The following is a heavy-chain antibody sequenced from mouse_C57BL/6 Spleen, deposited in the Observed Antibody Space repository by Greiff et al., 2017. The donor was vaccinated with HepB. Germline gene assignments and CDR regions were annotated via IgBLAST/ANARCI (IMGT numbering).Heavy chain of an antibody. CDR1: GFYIKDYY. V-gene: IGHV14-1*01. D-gene: IGHD2-2*01. CDR3: TTDLLWLRRYFDY. J-gene: IGHJ2*01. CDR2: IDTEDGDT. Sequence: VQLQQSGAELVRPGASVKLSCTVSGFYIKDYYMHWVKQRPEQVLEWIGRIDTEDGDTEYAPKFKGKATMTADTSSNTSYLQLSSLTSEDTAVYYCTTDLLWLRRYFDYWGQGTTLTVSS.